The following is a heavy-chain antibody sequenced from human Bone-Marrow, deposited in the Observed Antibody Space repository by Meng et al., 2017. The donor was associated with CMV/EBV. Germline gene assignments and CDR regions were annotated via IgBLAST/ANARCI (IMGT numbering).Heavy chain of an antibody. J-gene: IGHJ5*02. D-gene: IGHD2-2*01. Sequence: SETLSLTCTVSGGSISSSSYYWGWIRQPPGKGLEWIGSIYYSGSTYYNPSLKSRVTISVDTSKNQFSLKLGSVTAADTAVYYCARHVISDCSSTSCYPGWFDPWGQGTLVTVSS. CDR3: ARHVISDCSSTSCYPGWFDP. CDR2: IYYSGST. CDR1: GGSISSSSYY. V-gene: IGHV4-39*01.